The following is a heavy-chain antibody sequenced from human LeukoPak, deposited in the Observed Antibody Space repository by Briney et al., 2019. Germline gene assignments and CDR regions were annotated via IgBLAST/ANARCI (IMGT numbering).Heavy chain of an antibody. CDR2: ISSSGSTI. V-gene: IGHV3-48*03. CDR1: GFTFSSYE. CDR3: AKDWEFGELLYSGFSSEVYFDY. J-gene: IGHJ4*02. Sequence: PGGSLRLSCAASGFTFSSYEMNWVRQAPGKGLEWVSYISSSGSTIYYADSVKGRFTITRDNAKTSLYLQMNSLRAEDTAVYYCAKDWEFGELLYSGFSSEVYFDYWGQGTLVTVSS. D-gene: IGHD3-10*01.